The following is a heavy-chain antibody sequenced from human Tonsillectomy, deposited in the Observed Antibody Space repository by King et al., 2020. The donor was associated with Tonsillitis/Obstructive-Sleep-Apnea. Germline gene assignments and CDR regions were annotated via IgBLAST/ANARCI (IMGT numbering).Heavy chain of an antibody. CDR2: IFHDGST. J-gene: IGHJ4*02. V-gene: IGHV4-34*12. CDR1: GGSFTEYH. Sequence: VQLQQWGAGLLKPSETLSLTCAVFGGSFTEYHWSWIRQTPGKGLEWIGEIFHDGSTNYHPSLRSRVSISLDTSKRQFSLILTSVTAADTGVYYCARVPGSFDYWGQGTLVTVSS. CDR3: ARVPGSFDY.